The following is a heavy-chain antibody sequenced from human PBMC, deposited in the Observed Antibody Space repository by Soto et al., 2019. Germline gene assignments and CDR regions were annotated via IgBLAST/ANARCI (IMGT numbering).Heavy chain of an antibody. CDR3: ARDFLGRFDYGDLEFQH. V-gene: IGHV3-21*01. CDR1: GFTFSSYI. J-gene: IGHJ1*01. Sequence: PGGSLRLSCAASGFTFSSYIMNWVRQAPGKGLEWVSSISSSSSYIYYADSVKGRFTISRDNAKNSLYLQMNSLRAEDTAVYYCARDFLGRFDYGDLEFQHWGQGTLVTVSS. CDR2: ISSSSSYI. D-gene: IGHD4-17*01.